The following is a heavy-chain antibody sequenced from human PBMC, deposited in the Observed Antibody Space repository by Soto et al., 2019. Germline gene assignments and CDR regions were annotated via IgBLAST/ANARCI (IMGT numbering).Heavy chain of an antibody. CDR1: GFTFSTYW. CDR2: INSDGSST. D-gene: IGHD3-22*01. CDR3: ARDGYYYDSSGYYWNFDY. Sequence: PGGSLRLSCAASGFTFSTYWMFWVRQAPGKGLVWISRINSDGSSTRYADSVKGRFTISRDNAKNTLYLQMNTLRAEDTAVYYCARDGYYYDSSGYYWNFDYWGQGTLVTVSS. V-gene: IGHV3-74*01. J-gene: IGHJ4*02.